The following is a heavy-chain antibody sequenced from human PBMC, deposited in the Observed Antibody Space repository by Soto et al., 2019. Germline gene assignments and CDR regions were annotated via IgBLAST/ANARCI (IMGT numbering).Heavy chain of an antibody. J-gene: IGHJ6*03. D-gene: IGHD2-2*01. Sequence: LSRSGPTLVNPTQTLTLTCTFSGFSLSTSGMCVSWIRQPPGKALEWLARIDWDDDKYYSTSLKTRLTISKDTSKNQVVLTMTNMDPVDTATYYCARMGVVVVPAAMEGGPLYYYYMDVWGKGTTVTVSS. CDR1: GFSLSTSGMC. CDR3: ARMGVVVVPAAMEGGPLYYYYMDV. CDR2: IDWDDDK. V-gene: IGHV2-70*11.